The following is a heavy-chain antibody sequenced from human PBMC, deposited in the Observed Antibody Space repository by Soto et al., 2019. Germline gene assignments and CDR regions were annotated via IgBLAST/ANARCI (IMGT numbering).Heavy chain of an antibody. D-gene: IGHD2-21*02. CDR1: GFTFSSYA. CDR3: ARAEGVVVTATYFDY. CDR2: ISYDGSNK. Sequence: QVQLVESGGGVVQPGRSLRLSCAASGFTFSSYAMHWVRQAPGKGLEWVAVISYDGSNKYYADSVKGRFTISRDNSKNPLYLQMNSLRAEDTAVYYCARAEGVVVTATYFDYWGQGTLVTVSS. J-gene: IGHJ4*02. V-gene: IGHV3-30-3*01.